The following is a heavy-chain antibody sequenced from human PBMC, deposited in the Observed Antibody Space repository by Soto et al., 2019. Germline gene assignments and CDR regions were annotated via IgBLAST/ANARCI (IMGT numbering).Heavy chain of an antibody. V-gene: IGHV1-2*04. D-gene: IGHD6-13*01. CDR2: INPNSGGT. CDR3: ARGYSSRWYDAFDI. CDR1: GYTFTGYY. J-gene: IGHJ3*02. Sequence: ASVKVSCKASGYTFTGYYMHWVRQAPRQGLEWMGWINPNSGGTNYAQKFQGWVTMTRDTSISTAYMELSRLRSDDTAVYYCARGYSSRWYDAFDIWGQGTMVTV.